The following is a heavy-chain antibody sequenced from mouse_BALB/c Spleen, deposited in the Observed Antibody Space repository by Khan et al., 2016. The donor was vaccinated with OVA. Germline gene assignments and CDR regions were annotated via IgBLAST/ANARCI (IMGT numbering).Heavy chain of an antibody. D-gene: IGHD1-1*01. J-gene: IGHJ4*01. CDR1: GYTFTSNT. CDR3: ARRTTVYTLDY. CDR2: INPGSSYT. V-gene: IGHV1-4*01. Sequence: QVQLKESGAELARPGASVKMSCKASGYTFTSNTMHWLKQRPGQGLEWIGYINPGSSYTNYNQNFKDKATLPADKSSSTAYMQLSSLTSEDSAVYYCARRTTVYTLDYWGQGTSVTVSS.